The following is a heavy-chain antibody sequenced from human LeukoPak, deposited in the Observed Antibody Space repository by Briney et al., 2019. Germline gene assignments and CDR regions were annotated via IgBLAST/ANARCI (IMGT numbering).Heavy chain of an antibody. Sequence: GSLRLSCAASGFTFSSYAMHWVRQAPGKGLEWVAVISYDGSNKYYADSVKGRFTISRDNSKNTLYLQMNSLRAEDTAVYYCATGIGYYFDYWGQGTLVTVSS. CDR2: ISYDGSNK. CDR3: ATGIGYYFDY. CDR1: GFTFSSYA. D-gene: IGHD3-10*01. J-gene: IGHJ4*02. V-gene: IGHV3-30-3*01.